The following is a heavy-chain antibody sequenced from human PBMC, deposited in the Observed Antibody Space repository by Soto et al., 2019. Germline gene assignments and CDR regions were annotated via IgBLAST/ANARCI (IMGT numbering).Heavy chain of an antibody. J-gene: IGHJ6*02. Sequence: EVQLLESGGGLVQPGGSLRLSCAASGLTFSSYAMSWARQAPGKGLEWVSAISCSGGSTYYADSVKGRFTISRDNSKNKLYLQMSSLRAEDTAVYYCAGGYSGYDYSYYYYGMDVWGQGTTVTVSS. CDR1: GLTFSSYA. D-gene: IGHD5-12*01. CDR3: AGGYSGYDYSYYYYGMDV. CDR2: ISCSGGST. V-gene: IGHV3-23*01.